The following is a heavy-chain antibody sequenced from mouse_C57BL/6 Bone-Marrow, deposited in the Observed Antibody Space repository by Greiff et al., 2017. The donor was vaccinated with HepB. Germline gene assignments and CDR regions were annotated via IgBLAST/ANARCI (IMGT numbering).Heavy chain of an antibody. CDR1: GYTFTNYW. Sequence: QVQLKESGAELVRPGTSVKMSCKASGYTFTNYWIGWAKQRPGHGLEWIGDIYPGGGYTNYNEKFKGKATLTADKSYSTAYMQFSSLTSEDSAIYYCARYYSNAYWYFDVWGTGTTVTVSS. J-gene: IGHJ1*03. V-gene: IGHV1-63*01. CDR2: IYPGGGYT. D-gene: IGHD2-5*01. CDR3: ARYYSNAYWYFDV.